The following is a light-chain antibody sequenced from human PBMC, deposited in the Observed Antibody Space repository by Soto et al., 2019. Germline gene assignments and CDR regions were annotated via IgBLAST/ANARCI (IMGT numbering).Light chain of an antibody. CDR1: QSVDSSS. CDR3: QQYGSSPT. J-gene: IGKJ1*01. Sequence: EIVLTQSPGTLSLSPGERVSLSCRASQSVDSSSLGWYQQKPAQAPRLLIYGASNRATGIPDRFSGSGSGTDFTLTISKVEAEDSAVYYCQQYGSSPTFGQGTKVDIK. V-gene: IGKV3-20*01. CDR2: GAS.